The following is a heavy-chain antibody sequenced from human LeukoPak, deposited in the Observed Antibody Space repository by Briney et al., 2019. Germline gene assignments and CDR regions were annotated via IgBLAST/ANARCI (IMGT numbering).Heavy chain of an antibody. CDR2: IYYSGST. CDR3: ARRRHVATVTTPPWFDP. J-gene: IGHJ5*02. V-gene: IGHV4-39*01. CDR1: GGSISSSSYY. Sequence: SETLSLTCTVSGGSISSSSYYWGWIRQPPGKGLEWIGSIYYSGSTYYNPSLKSRVTISVDTSKNQFSLKLSSVTAADTAVYYCARRRHVATVTTPPWFDPWGQGTLVTVSS. D-gene: IGHD4-17*01.